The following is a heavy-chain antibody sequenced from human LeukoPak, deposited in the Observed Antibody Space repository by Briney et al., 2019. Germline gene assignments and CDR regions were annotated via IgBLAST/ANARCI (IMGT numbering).Heavy chain of an antibody. CDR3: ARKPQLGYYYDSSGSNWFDP. CDR2: INHSGST. J-gene: IGHJ5*02. V-gene: IGHV4-34*01. Sequence: PSETLSLTCAVYGGSFSGYYWSWIRQPPGKGLEWIGEINHSGSTYYNPSLKSRVTISVDTSKNQFSLKLSSVTAADTAVYYCARKPQLGYYYDSSGSNWFDPWGQGTLVTVSS. D-gene: IGHD3-22*01. CDR1: GGSFSGYY.